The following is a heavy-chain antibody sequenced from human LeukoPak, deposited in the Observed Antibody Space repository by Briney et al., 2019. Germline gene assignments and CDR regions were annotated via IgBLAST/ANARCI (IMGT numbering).Heavy chain of an antibody. CDR2: IYSGGST. CDR3: ARTTEGHSWRTRYYSYYMDV. Sequence: PGGSLRLSCAASGFTVSSNYMSWVRQAPGKGLEWVSVIYSGGSTYYADSVKGRFTISRDNSKNTLYLQMNSLSAEDTAVDYCARTTEGHSWRTRYYSYYMDVWGRGTTVTVSS. CDR1: GFTVSSNY. D-gene: IGHD6-13*01. V-gene: IGHV3-66*01. J-gene: IGHJ6*03.